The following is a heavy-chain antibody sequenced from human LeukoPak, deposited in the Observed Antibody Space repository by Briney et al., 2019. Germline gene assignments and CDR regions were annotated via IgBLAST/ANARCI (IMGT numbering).Heavy chain of an antibody. Sequence: GGSLRLSCAASGFTFSSYWMSWVRQAPGKGLEWVAKINQDGSDKYYVDSVKGRFTISRDNARNSVYLQMNSLRAEDTAVYYCARSVMAPAPWGQGTLVTVS. D-gene: IGHD5-24*01. V-gene: IGHV3-7*01. J-gene: IGHJ5*02. CDR3: ARSVMAPAP. CDR2: INQDGSDK. CDR1: GFTFSSYW.